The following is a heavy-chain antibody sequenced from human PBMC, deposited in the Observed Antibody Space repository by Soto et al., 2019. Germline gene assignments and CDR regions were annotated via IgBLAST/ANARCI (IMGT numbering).Heavy chain of an antibody. Sequence: PSETLSLTCTVSGGSVSSGSYYWSWIRQPPGKGLEWIGYIYYSGSTNYNPSLKSRVTISVDTSKNQFSLKLSSVTAADTAVYYCAREYCSGGSCYSDYWGQGTLVTVSS. CDR2: IYYSGST. V-gene: IGHV4-61*01. D-gene: IGHD2-15*01. CDR1: GGSVSSGSYY. J-gene: IGHJ4*02. CDR3: AREYCSGGSCYSDY.